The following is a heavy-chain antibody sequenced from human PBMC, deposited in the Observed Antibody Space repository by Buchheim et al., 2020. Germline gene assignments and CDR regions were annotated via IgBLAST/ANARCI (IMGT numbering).Heavy chain of an antibody. CDR2: LSGSGDYT. J-gene: IGHJ4*02. D-gene: IGHD6-19*01. V-gene: IGHV3-23*01. Sequence: EVQLLESGGGLVQPGGSLRLSCAASGFTFSNYAMSWVRQAPGKGLEWVSGLSGSGDYTYYADSVKGRVTVSRDRSKTTLYLQMNSLKAEDTAVYYWAGRSAWFSYFVYWGQGTL. CDR3: AGRSAWFSYFVY. CDR1: GFTFSNYA.